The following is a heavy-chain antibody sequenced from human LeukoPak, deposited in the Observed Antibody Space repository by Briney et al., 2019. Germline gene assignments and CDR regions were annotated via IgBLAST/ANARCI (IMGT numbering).Heavy chain of an antibody. CDR3: ARYASGYSLDYFDY. CDR1: GFTFSSYW. J-gene: IGHJ4*02. CDR2: INSDGSST. D-gene: IGHD6-13*01. V-gene: IGHV3-74*01. Sequence: GGSLRLPCAASGFTFSSYWMHWVRQAPGKGLVWVSRINSDGSSTSYADSVEGRFTISRDNAKNTLYLQMNSLRAEDTAVYYCARYASGYSLDYFDYWGQGTLVTVSS.